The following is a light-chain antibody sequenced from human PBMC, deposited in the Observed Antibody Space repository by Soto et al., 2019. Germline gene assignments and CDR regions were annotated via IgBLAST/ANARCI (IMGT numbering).Light chain of an antibody. Sequence: EIVLTQSPGTLSLSPGERATLSCRASQSVSSSYVAWYQQKPGQAPRLLIYGASNRATGIPDRVSGSGSGTDFTLTISRLEPEDFALYYCQQYGSSPFTFGPGTKVDIK. CDR3: QQYGSSPFT. J-gene: IGKJ3*01. CDR1: QSVSSSY. V-gene: IGKV3-20*01. CDR2: GAS.